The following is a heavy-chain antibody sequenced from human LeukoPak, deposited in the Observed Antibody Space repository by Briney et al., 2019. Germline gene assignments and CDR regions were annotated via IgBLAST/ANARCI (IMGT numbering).Heavy chain of an antibody. D-gene: IGHD1-14*01. CDR3: AKDKPYKQSPAGYFDY. CDR1: GFTLSSYA. J-gene: IGHJ4*02. Sequence: GGSLRLSCAASGFTLSSYAMSWVRQAPGKGLEWGSVISGSGGSTYYAASVTGRFTISRDASKNTIYLQMTSLRAEDTAVYYCAKDKPYKQSPAGYFDYWGQGTLVTVSS. V-gene: IGHV3-23*01. CDR2: ISGSGGST.